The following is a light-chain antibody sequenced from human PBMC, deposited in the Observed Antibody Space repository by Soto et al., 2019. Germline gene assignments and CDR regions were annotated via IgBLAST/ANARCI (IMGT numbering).Light chain of an antibody. CDR2: GAS. CDR1: QSVSNNY. CDR3: QQYGSSGT. V-gene: IGKV3-20*01. Sequence: EIVLTQSPGTRSLSPGERATLSSRASQSVSNNYLAWYQQKPGQAPRLLIYGASNRATGIPDRFSGSGSGTDFTLTISRLEPEDFAVYYCQQYGSSGTFGQGTKV. J-gene: IGKJ1*01.